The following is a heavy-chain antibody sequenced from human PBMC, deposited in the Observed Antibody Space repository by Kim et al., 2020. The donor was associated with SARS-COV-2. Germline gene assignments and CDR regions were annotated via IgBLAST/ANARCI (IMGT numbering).Heavy chain of an antibody. J-gene: IGHJ4*02. CDR1: GGSFSGYY. Sequence: SETLSLTCAVYGGSFSGYYWSWIRQPPGKGLEWIGEINHSGSTNYNPSLKSRVTISVDTSKNQFSLKLSSVTAADTAVYYCARGRRVSGIVVVYRGPALDYWGQGTLVTVSS. CDR3: ARGRRVSGIVVVYRGPALDY. V-gene: IGHV4-34*01. CDR2: INHSGST. D-gene: IGHD3-22*01.